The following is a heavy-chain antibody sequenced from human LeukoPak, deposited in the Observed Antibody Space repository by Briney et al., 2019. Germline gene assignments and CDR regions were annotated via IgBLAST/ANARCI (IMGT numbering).Heavy chain of an antibody. J-gene: IGHJ5*02. CDR3: ARDQPRGSYDFWFDP. CDR1: GYTFTNYY. Sequence: EASVKVSCKASGYTFTNYYMHWVRQAPGQGFEWMGVIDPSGGSTTYAQKFRGRVTMTRDMSTNTVYMDLSSLRSEDTAVYYCARDQPRGSYDFWFDPWGQGTLVTVSS. V-gene: IGHV1-46*01. CDR2: IDPSGGST. D-gene: IGHD3-16*01.